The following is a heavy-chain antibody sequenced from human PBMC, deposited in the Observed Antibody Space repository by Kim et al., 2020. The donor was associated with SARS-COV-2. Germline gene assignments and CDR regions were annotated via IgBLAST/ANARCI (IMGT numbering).Heavy chain of an antibody. CDR2: ISYHGSNK. D-gene: IGHD2-2*01. CDR1: AFTFSTYA. CDR3: ARELIPAASRHLDY. V-gene: IGHV3-30-3*01. Sequence: GGSLRLSCAASAFTFSTYAMHWVRQAPGKGLEWVAVISYHGSNKYYADSVKGRFTVSRDNSKNTLYLQMNSLRAEDTAVYYCARELIPAASRHLDYWGQGTLVTVSS. J-gene: IGHJ4*02.